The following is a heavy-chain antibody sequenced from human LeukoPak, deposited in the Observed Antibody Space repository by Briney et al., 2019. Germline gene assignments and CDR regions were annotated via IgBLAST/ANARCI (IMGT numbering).Heavy chain of an antibody. CDR2: IYSGGST. J-gene: IGHJ4*02. CDR1: GFTVSSNY. Sequence: GGSLRLSCAASGFTVSSNYMSWVRQAPGKGLEWVSVIYSGGSTYYADSVKGRFTISRDNAKNSLYLQMNSLRAEDTAVYYCAAYRRDYLYYFDYWGQGTLVTVSS. D-gene: IGHD3-16*01. V-gene: IGHV3-53*01. CDR3: AAYRRDYLYYFDY.